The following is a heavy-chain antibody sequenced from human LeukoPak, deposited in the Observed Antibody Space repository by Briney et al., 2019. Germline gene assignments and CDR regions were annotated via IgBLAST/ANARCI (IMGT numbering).Heavy chain of an antibody. D-gene: IGHD6-13*01. V-gene: IGHV4-34*01. Sequence: SETLSLTCAVYGGSVRDNYWSWIGQPPGKGLEWIGEIHHSGSTKYNPSLKSRVTISLDTSKNQFSLKLNSMTAADTAVYYCAGHVSAAAGGRWGQGTLVTVSS. CDR3: AGHVSAAAGGR. CDR2: IHHSGST. J-gene: IGHJ4*02. CDR1: GGSVRDNY.